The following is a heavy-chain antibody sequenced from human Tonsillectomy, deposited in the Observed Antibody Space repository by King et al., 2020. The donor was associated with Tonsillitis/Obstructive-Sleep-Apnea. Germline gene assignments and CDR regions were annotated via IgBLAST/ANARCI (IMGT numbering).Heavy chain of an antibody. CDR3: EKALLASWVYFDS. CDR2: ISWNSGNI. Sequence: VQLVESGGGLVQPGRSLRLSCAASGFTFDDYPMHWIRQAPGKGLEWVSGISWNSGNIGYADSVKGRFTISRDNAKNSLYLQMNSLRAEDTALYYCEKALLASWVYFDSWGQGTLVTVSS. V-gene: IGHV3-9*01. J-gene: IGHJ4*02. CDR1: GFTFDDYP. D-gene: IGHD2-8*02.